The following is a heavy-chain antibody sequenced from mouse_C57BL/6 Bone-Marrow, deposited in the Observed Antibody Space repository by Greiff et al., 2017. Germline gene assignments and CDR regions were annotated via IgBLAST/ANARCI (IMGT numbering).Heavy chain of an antibody. Sequence: VQLQQSGAELVMPGASVKLSCKASGYTFTSYWMHWVKQRPGQGLEWIGEIDPSDSYTNYNQKFKGKSTLTVDKSSSTAYMQLSSLTSEDSAVYCCAQLLPTGVDYWGQGTTLTVSS. CDR3: AQLLPTGVDY. CDR2: IDPSDSYT. D-gene: IGHD1-1*01. CDR1: GYTFTSYW. J-gene: IGHJ2*01. V-gene: IGHV1-69*01.